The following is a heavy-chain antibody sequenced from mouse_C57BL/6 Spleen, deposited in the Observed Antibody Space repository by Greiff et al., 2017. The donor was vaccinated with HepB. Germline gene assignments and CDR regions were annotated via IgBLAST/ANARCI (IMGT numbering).Heavy chain of an antibody. J-gene: IGHJ2*01. CDR3: ARAGSGYLDY. D-gene: IGHD1-3*01. CDR2: ISDGGSYT. Sequence: EVKVVESGGGLVKPGGSLKLSCAASGFTFSSYAMSWVRQTPEKRLEWVATISDGGSYTYYPDNVKGRFTISRDNAKNNLYLQMSHLKSEDTAMYYCARAGSGYLDYWGQGTTLTVSS. V-gene: IGHV5-4*03. CDR1: GFTFSSYA.